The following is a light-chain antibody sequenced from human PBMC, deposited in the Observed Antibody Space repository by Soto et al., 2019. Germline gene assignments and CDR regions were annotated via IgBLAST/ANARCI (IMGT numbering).Light chain of an antibody. CDR1: QSISSY. CDR3: QQSYSNPRT. J-gene: IGKJ1*01. CDR2: AAS. Sequence: DIQMNQSPSSLSASVGDRVTITCRASQSISSYLNWYQQKPGKAPKLLIYAASSLQSGVPSRFSGSGSGTDFTLTISSLQPEDFATYYCQQSYSNPRTFGQGTKVAI. V-gene: IGKV1-39*01.